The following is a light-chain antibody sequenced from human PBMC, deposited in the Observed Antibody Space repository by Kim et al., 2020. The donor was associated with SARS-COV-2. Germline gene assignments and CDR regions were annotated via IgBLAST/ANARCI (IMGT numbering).Light chain of an antibody. CDR3: QAWDGTTYV. J-gene: IGLJ1*01. CDR1: KLGDKF. CDR2: QEN. Sequence: SYELTQPPSVSVSPGQTASIICSGDKLGDKFVCWYQQNAGQSPVLLMYQENMRPSGIPERFSGSKSGNTATLTISGTQAMDEADYYCQAWDGTTYVFGAG. V-gene: IGLV3-1*01.